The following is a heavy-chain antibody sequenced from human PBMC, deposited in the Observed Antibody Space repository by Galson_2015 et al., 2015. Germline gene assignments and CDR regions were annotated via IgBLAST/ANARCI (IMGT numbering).Heavy chain of an antibody. CDR3: ARIGVVVRGPYGMDV. D-gene: IGHD3-10*01. CDR2: IYPGDSDT. V-gene: IGHV5-51*01. J-gene: IGHJ6*02. CDR1: GYSFTSYW. Sequence: QSGAEVKKPGESLKISCEGSGYSFTSYWVAWVRQRPGKGLEYMGIIYPGDSDTRYSPSFQGQVTFSADKSINTVYLQWSSLKASDTAMYYCARIGVVVRGPYGMDVWGQGTTVTVSS.